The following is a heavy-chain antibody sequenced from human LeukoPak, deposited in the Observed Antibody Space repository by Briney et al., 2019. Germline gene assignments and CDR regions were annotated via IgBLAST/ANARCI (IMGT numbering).Heavy chain of an antibody. J-gene: IGHJ5*02. CDR3: ARGGQWLVRWWFDP. D-gene: IGHD6-19*01. CDR1: GGSISSYY. Sequence: SQTLSLTCTVSGGSISSYYWSWIRQPAGKGLEWIGRIYTSGSTNYNPSLKSRVTMSVDTSKNQFSLKLSSVTAADTAVYYCARGGQWLVRWWFDPWGQGTLVTVSS. CDR2: IYTSGST. V-gene: IGHV4-4*07.